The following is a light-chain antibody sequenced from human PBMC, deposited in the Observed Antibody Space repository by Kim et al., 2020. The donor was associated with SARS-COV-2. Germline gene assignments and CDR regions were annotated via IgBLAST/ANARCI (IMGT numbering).Light chain of an antibody. CDR3: QQSYSTLKS. V-gene: IGKV1-39*01. Sequence: SASVGDRVTITCRASKSISSYLNWYQQKPGKAPKLLIYAASRLKSGVPSRFSGSGSGTDFTLTISSLQPEDFATYYCQQSYSTLKSFGQGTKLEI. CDR2: AAS. J-gene: IGKJ2*03. CDR1: KSISSY.